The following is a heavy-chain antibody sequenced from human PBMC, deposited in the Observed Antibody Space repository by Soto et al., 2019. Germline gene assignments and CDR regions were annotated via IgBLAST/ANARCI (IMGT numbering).Heavy chain of an antibody. Sequence: PGGSLRLSFSASVFTVSSYYMSWVRQAPGKGLEWVSVIYSGGSTYYADSVKGRFTISRHNSKNTLYLQMNSLRAEDTAVYYCARAGRYKYCSGGSCYFDYWGQGTLVTVSS. V-gene: IGHV3-53*04. D-gene: IGHD2-15*01. J-gene: IGHJ4*02. CDR2: IYSGGST. CDR1: VFTVSSYY. CDR3: ARAGRYKYCSGGSCYFDY.